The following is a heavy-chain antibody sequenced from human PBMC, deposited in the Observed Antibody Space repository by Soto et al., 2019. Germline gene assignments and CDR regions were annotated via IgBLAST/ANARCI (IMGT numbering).Heavy chain of an antibody. Sequence: ASVEVCCKASGYTFTSYYMHWAHQAPGKGLEWMGIINPSGGSTSYAQKFQGRVTMTRDTSTSTVYMELSSLRSEDTAVYYCAIIAAAGKSDYYYMDVWGKGTTVTVSS. V-gene: IGHV1-46*03. D-gene: IGHD6-13*01. CDR3: AIIAAAGKSDYYYMDV. CDR2: INPSGGST. CDR1: GYTFTSYY. J-gene: IGHJ6*03.